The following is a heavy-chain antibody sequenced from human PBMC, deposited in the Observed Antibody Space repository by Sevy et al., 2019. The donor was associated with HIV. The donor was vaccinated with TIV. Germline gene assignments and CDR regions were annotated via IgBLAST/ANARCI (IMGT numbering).Heavy chain of an antibody. J-gene: IGHJ4*02. CDR3: AKVKWGVGATGGDFDY. V-gene: IGHV3-23*01. CDR2: ISGSGGTT. Sequence: GGSLRLSCAASGFTFSEYGMHSVRQAPGKGLQWVSGISGSGGTTYYADSVKGRFTISRDNSKNTLYLQMNSLRAEDTAVYYCAKVKWGVGATGGDFDYWGQGTLVTVSS. D-gene: IGHD1-26*01. CDR1: GFTFSEYG.